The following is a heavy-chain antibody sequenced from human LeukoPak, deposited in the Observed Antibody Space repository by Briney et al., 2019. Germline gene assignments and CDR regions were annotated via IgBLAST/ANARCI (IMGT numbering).Heavy chain of an antibody. CDR3: GKDSYVGVNWFDP. CDR1: GFTVSSNS. V-gene: IGHV3-53*01. D-gene: IGHD1-26*01. Sequence: GGSLRLSCTVSGFTVSSNSMSWVRQAPGKGLEWVSFIYSDNTHYSDSVRGRFTISRDNSKNTLYLQMNSLRAEDTAVYYCGKDSYVGVNWFDPRGQGILVTVSS. J-gene: IGHJ5*02. CDR2: IYSDNT.